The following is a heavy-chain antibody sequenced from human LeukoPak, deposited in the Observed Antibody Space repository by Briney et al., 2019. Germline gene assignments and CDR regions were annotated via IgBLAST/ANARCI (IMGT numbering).Heavy chain of an antibody. Sequence: ASVTVSCTASGYTFTGYYMHWVRQAPGQGLEWMGRINPNSGGTNYAQKFQGRVTMTRDTSISTAYMELSRLRSDDTAVYYCATLLDPDSAEWLLWLGYWGQGTLVTVSS. V-gene: IGHV1-2*06. CDR2: INPNSGGT. J-gene: IGHJ4*02. CDR1: GYTFTGYY. D-gene: IGHD3-3*01. CDR3: ATLLDPDSAEWLLWLGY.